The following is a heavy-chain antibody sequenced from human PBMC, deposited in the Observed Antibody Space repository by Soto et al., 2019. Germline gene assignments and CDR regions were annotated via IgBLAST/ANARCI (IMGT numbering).Heavy chain of an antibody. V-gene: IGHV4-30-4*01. CDR1: GGSISSVDYY. CDR2: IYYSGST. Sequence: SETLSLTCTVSGGSISSVDYYWSWIRQPPGKGLEWIGYIYYSGSTYYNPPLKSRVTISVDTSKNQFSLKLSSVTAADTAVYYCARDVQTTVTTAYYYYYGMDVWGQGTTVTVSS. CDR3: ARDVQTTVTTAYYYYYGMDV. J-gene: IGHJ6*02. D-gene: IGHD4-17*01.